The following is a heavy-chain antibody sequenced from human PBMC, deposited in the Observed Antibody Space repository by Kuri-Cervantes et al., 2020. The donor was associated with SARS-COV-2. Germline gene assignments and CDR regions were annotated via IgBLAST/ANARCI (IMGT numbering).Heavy chain of an antibody. J-gene: IGHJ4*02. CDR1: GHSISSGYY. CDR2: IYYSGST. V-gene: IGHV4-38-2*01. CDR3: ANNAHYYGSGTSVDYFDY. D-gene: IGHD3-10*01. Sequence: SESLSPTSAVAGHSISSGYYWGWIRLPQGMRLEWVGSIYYSGSTYYNPSLKSRVTISVDTSKDQFSLKLSSVTAADTAVYYCANNAHYYGSGTSVDYFDYWGQGTLVTVSS.